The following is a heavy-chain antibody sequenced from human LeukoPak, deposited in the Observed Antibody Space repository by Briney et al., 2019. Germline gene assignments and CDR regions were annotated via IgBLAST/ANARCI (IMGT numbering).Heavy chain of an antibody. Sequence: SQTLSLTCAISGDSVSSNSAAWNWIRQSPSRGLEWLGRTYYRSKWYNDYAVSVKSRITMNPDTSKNHFSLQLNSVTPEDTAVYYCARSPPLYDSSGYYHEGAFDIWGQGTMVTVSS. D-gene: IGHD3-22*01. V-gene: IGHV6-1*01. J-gene: IGHJ3*02. CDR1: GDSVSSNSAA. CDR2: TYYRSKWYN. CDR3: ARSPPLYDSSGYYHEGAFDI.